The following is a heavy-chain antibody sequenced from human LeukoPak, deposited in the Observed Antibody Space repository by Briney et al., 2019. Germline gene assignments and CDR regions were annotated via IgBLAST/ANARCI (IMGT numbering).Heavy chain of an antibody. V-gene: IGHV1-46*01. CDR2: INPTVGDT. D-gene: IGHD6-13*01. J-gene: IGHJ3*02. CDR1: GYTLTSYY. CDR3: ARYGFSSSWQGGWHAFDI. Sequence: GASVKVSCKASGYTLTSYYMHWVRQASGQGLEWMGIINPTVGDTIYAQKFQGRVTMTRDMSTSTVYMELSSLRSDDTAVYYCARYGFSSSWQGGWHAFDIWGQGTMVTVSS.